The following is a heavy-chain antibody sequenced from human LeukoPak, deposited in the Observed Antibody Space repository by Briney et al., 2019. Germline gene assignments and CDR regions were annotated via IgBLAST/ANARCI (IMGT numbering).Heavy chain of an antibody. Sequence: SETLSLTCTVSGGSINSRRCYWGWIRQPPGKALEWIGSVSYSGITNYNPSLKWRVTISVDTSKNQVSLKLTSVTATDTALYYCARHLLSGDSYPLDYWGQGTLVAVSS. CDR1: GGSINSRRCY. D-gene: IGHD1-26*01. CDR3: ARHLLSGDSYPLDY. CDR2: VSYSGIT. J-gene: IGHJ4*02. V-gene: IGHV4-39*01.